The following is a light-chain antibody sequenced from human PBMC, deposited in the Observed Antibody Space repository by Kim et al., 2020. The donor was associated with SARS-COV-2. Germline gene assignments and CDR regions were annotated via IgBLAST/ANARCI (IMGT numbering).Light chain of an antibody. V-gene: IGLV3-19*01. CDR2: GKN. J-gene: IGLJ2*01. CDR3: NSRDSSGNHLV. Sequence: SSELTQDPAVSVALGQTVRITCQGDSLRSYYASWYQQKQGQAPVLVIYGKNNRPSGIPDRFSGSSSGNTASLTITGAQAEDEADYYCNSRDSSGNHLVFGGRTKLTVL. CDR1: SLRSYY.